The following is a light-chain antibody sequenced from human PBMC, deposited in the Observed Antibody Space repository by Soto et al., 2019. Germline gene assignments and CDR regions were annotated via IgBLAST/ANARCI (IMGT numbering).Light chain of an antibody. Sequence: EIVLTQSPDTLSLSPGERATVSCTASQSVRSERLAWYQQKRGQAPTLLIFDASSRASGTPERFSGSGSGTDFTLTISRLEPEDFAVYYCQEYDGAPPITFGLGTRLEI. CDR2: DAS. CDR3: QEYDGAPPIT. V-gene: IGKV3-20*01. J-gene: IGKJ5*01. CDR1: QSVRSER.